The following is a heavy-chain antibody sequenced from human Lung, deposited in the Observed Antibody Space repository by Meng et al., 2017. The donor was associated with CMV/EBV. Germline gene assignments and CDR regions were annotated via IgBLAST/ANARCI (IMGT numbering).Heavy chain of an antibody. Sequence: GESLKISCAASGFTFNSYSMNWVRQAPGKGLEWVSSISHTGSYIYYADSVRGRFTISRDNAKNSLYLQLNSLRAEDTAVYYCARDGDRFLTTEYYFDYWGQGTLVTVSS. J-gene: IGHJ4*02. CDR3: ARDGDRFLTTEYYFDY. V-gene: IGHV3-21*01. CDR2: ISHTGSYI. D-gene: IGHD4-11*01. CDR1: GFTFNSYS.